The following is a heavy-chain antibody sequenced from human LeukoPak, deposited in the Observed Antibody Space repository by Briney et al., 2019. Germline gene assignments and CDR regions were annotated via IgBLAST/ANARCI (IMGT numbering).Heavy chain of an antibody. CDR3: ARGQGRVVPFDY. D-gene: IGHD2-15*01. V-gene: IGHV1-2*02. CDR1: GYTFTSYY. CDR2: INPNSGGT. Sequence: ASVKVSCKASGYTFTSYYMHWVRQAPGQGLEWMGWINPNSGGTNYAQKFQGRVTMTRDTSISTAYMELSRLRSDDTAVYYCARGQGRVVPFDYWGQGTLVTVSS. J-gene: IGHJ4*02.